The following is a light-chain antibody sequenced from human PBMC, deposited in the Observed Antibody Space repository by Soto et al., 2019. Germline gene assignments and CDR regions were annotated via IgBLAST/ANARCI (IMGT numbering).Light chain of an antibody. J-gene: IGKJ4*01. CDR2: KAS. CDR1: PTSSSW. Sequence: DIQLTQSPATLSASVGDRVTITCRASPTSSSWLAWYQQKPGKAPKLLIYKASTLKSGVPSRFSGSGSGTEFTLTISSLQPEDFATYYCLQDDSMPLTFGGGTKVDIK. V-gene: IGKV1-5*03. CDR3: LQDDSMPLT.